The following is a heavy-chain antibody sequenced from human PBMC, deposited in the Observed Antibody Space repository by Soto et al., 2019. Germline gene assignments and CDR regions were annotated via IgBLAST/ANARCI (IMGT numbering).Heavy chain of an antibody. J-gene: IGHJ6*02. D-gene: IGHD4-17*01. CDR3: ARIHFGDEPSYYYYGMDV. V-gene: IGHV4-30-4*01. Sequence: SSATLWLTCPVSGRSFSGGYYYSRWVRQPPGKGLEWIVYIYYTGSTFNNPSLKSRVYISIDTSKTQFSLKLSSVTAADTAVYYCARIHFGDEPSYYYYGMDVWGQGTTVSVS. CDR1: GRSFSGGYYY. CDR2: IYYTGST.